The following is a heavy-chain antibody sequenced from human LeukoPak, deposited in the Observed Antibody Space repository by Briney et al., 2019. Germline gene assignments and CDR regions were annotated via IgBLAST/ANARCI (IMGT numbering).Heavy chain of an antibody. Sequence: PGGSLRLSCAASGFTVSSNHMSWVRQAPGKGLEWDSVIYSGGSTYYADSVTGRFTISRDNSKNTLYLQMNSLRAEDTAVYYCARDPGLMDVRGAFDIWGQGTMVTASS. V-gene: IGHV3-53*01. D-gene: IGHD2-8*01. CDR1: GFTVSSNH. CDR2: IYSGGST. J-gene: IGHJ3*02. CDR3: ARDPGLMDVRGAFDI.